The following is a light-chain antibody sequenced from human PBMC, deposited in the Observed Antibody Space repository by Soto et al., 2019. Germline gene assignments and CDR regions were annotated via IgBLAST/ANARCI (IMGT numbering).Light chain of an antibody. Sequence: DIQMTQSPSTLSASVGDRVTITCRASQSISNWLAWYQQKPGKAPKLLIYKASSLESVVPSRFSGSGSGTEFTLTLSSLQPEDVATDYCQQSWTFGQGTKVEIK. V-gene: IGKV1-5*03. CDR3: QQSWT. J-gene: IGKJ1*01. CDR2: KAS. CDR1: QSISNW.